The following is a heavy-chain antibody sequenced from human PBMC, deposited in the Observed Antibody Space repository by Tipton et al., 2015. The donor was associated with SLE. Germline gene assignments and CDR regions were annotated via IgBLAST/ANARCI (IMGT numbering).Heavy chain of an antibody. CDR2: MNPNSGDA. J-gene: IGHJ4*02. V-gene: IGHV1-8*01. CDR3: ARRWDCSGGRCQGSFGY. Sequence: QLVQSGAEVRKPGASVKVSCKASGYTFTSYDINWVRQATGQGLEWMGWMNPNSGDAGYALKFQGRFTMTRNISKSTAYMELSSLRSEETAVYYCARRWDCSGGRCQGSFGYWGQGTLFPVSS. CDR1: GYTFTSYD. D-gene: IGHD2-15*01.